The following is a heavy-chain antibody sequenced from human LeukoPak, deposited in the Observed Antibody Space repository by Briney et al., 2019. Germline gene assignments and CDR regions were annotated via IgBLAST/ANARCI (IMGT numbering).Heavy chain of an antibody. CDR2: ISTYNGNT. Sequence: ASVKVSCKASGYTFTSYGISWVRQAPGQGLEWMGWISTYNGNTNYAQKLRGRVTMTTDTSTSTAYMELRSLRSDDTVVYYCARGNYDFWSGYPTSTHYFDYWGQGTLVTVSS. CDR3: ARGNYDFWSGYPTSTHYFDY. CDR1: GYTFTSYG. D-gene: IGHD3-3*01. V-gene: IGHV1-18*04. J-gene: IGHJ4*02.